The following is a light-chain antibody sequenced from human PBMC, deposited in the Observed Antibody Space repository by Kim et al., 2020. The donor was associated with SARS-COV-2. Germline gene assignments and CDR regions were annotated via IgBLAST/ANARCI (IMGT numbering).Light chain of an antibody. V-gene: IGKV3-20*01. CDR2: AAS. CDR3: QQYAYSPYT. Sequence: LSPGERATLSCRASQSVTYNSLAWYKKKPDQAPRLLIYAASIRATGIPDRFSGSGSGTDFTLTISRLEPEDFAVYYCQQYAYSPYTFGQGTKLEIK. J-gene: IGKJ2*01. CDR1: QSVTYNS.